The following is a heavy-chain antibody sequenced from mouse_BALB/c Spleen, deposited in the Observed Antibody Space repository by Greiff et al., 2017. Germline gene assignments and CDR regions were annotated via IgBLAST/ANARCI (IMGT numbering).Heavy chain of an antibody. Sequence: EVMLVESGGGLVKPGGSLKLSCAASGFTFSSYAMSWVRQTPEKRLEWVASISSGGSTYYPDSVKGRFTISRDNARNILYLQMSSLRSEDTAMYYCARGGGKRGYYFDYWGQGTTLTVSS. CDR3: ARGGGKRGYYFDY. V-gene: IGHV5-6-5*01. J-gene: IGHJ2*01. CDR1: GFTFSSYA. CDR2: ISSGGST.